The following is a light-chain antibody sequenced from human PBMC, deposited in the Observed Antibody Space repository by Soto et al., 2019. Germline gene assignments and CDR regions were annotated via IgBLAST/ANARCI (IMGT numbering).Light chain of an antibody. J-gene: IGKJ2*01. Sequence: IQMTKSKSSLSESALSRSNITGRASQGISTYLNWYQQKPGKAPKLLIYDASGLESGVPSRFSGSGSGTDFTLTISSLQPEDFATYYCQQSYSTLPYNCGKGTK. V-gene: IGKV1-39*01. CDR3: QQSYSTLPYN. CDR2: DAS. CDR1: QGISTY.